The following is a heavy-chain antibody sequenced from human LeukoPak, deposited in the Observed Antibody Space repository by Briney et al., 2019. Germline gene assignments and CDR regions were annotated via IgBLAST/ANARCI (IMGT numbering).Heavy chain of an antibody. CDR1: GYTFTSYD. CDR3: ARAYCTSTSCYLYYYMDV. J-gene: IGHJ6*03. D-gene: IGHD2-2*01. CDR2: MNPNSGNT. V-gene: IGHV1-8*01. Sequence: GASVKVSCKASGYTFTSYDINWVRQATGQGLEWMVWMNPNSGNTGYAQKFQGRLTMTRNTSISTAYMELSSLRSEDTAVYYCARAYCTSTSCYLYYYMDVWGKGTTVTVSS.